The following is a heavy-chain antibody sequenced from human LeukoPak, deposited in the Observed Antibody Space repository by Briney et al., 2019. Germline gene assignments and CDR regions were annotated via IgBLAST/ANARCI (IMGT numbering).Heavy chain of an antibody. J-gene: IGHJ3*02. CDR2: FDPEDGET. D-gene: IGHD6-19*01. CDR1: GGTFSSYA. V-gene: IGHV1-24*01. Sequence: ASVKVSCKASGGTFSSYAISWVRQAPGQGLEWMGGFDPEDGETIYAQKFQGRVTMTEDTSTDTAYMELSSLRSEDTAVYYCATDLISGWYLRLASNAFDIWGQGTMVTVSS. CDR3: ATDLISGWYLRLASNAFDI.